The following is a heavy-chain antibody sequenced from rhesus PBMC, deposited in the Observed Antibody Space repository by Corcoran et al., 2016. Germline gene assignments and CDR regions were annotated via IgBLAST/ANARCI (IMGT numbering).Heavy chain of an antibody. CDR2: FYGSGGIP. Sequence: QVLLQESDPGLVKPSETLSLSCAVSGGSINDNYYWNWIRQPPGTGLEWIGNFYGSGGIPYSNPSLQSRVTISQDTSQSQFSLKLNSVTAADTAVYYCGRKSIIAAGALDVWGRGVLVIVSS. CDR3: GRKSIIAAGALDV. D-gene: IGHD6-31*01. V-gene: IGHV4S9*01. CDR1: GGSINDNYY. J-gene: IGHJ5-2*02.